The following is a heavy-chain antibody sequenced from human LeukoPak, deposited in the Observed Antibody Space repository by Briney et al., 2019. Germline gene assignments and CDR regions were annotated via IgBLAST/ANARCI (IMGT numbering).Heavy chain of an antibody. CDR3: ARVENDFWSGYYYYYMDV. D-gene: IGHD3-3*01. CDR1: GYTFTSYG. V-gene: IGHV1-18*01. J-gene: IGHJ6*03. CDR2: ISAYNGNT. Sequence: ASVKVSCKASGYTFTSYGISWVLQAPGQGLEWMGWISAYNGNTNYAQKLQGRVTMTTDTSTSTAYMELRSLRSDDTAVYYCARVENDFWSGYYYYYMDVWGKGTTVTVSS.